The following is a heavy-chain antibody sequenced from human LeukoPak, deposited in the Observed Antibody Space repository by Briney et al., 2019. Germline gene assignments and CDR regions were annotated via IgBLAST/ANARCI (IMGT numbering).Heavy chain of an antibody. CDR1: GGSISSSSYY. V-gene: IGHV4-39*07. Sequence: SETLSLTCTVSGGSISSSSYYWGWIRQPPGKGLEWIGSIYYSGSTYYNPSLKSRVTISVDTSKNQFSLKLSSVTAADTAVYYCARLRPDYWGQGTLVTVSS. J-gene: IGHJ4*02. CDR2: IYYSGST. CDR3: ARLRPDY.